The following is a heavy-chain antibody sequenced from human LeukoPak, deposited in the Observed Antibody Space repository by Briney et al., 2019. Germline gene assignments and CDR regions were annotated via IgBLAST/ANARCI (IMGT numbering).Heavy chain of an antibody. CDR1: GGSISSGGYS. V-gene: IGHV4-30-2*01. D-gene: IGHD2-2*01. CDR2: IYHSGST. CDR3: ARGRRGCSSTSCWYYGMDV. Sequence: SETLSLTCAVSGGSISSGGYSWSWIRQPPGKGLEWIGYIYHSGSTYYNPSLKSRVTISVDRSKNQFSLKLSSVTAADTAVYYCARGRRGCSSTSCWYYGMDVWGQGTTVTVSS. J-gene: IGHJ6*02.